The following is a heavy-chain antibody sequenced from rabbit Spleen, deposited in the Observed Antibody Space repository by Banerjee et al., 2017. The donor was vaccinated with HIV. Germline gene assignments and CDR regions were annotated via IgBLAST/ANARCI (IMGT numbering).Heavy chain of an antibody. D-gene: IGHD1-1*01. Sequence: EQVEESGGDLVKPEGSLTLTCTASGFSFSDRDVMCWVRQAPGKGLEWIACIDVGSSGRTYYANWAKGRFIISKTSSTTVILQMTSLTAADTATYFCARDLVGVIGWNFYLGGQGTLVTVS. CDR2: IDVGSSGRT. CDR1: GFSFSDRDV. J-gene: IGHJ4*01. CDR3: ARDLVGVIGWNFYL. V-gene: IGHV1S45*01.